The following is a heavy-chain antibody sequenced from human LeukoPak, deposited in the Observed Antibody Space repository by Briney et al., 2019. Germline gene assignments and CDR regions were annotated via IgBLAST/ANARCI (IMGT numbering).Heavy chain of an antibody. CDR3: ARDAELVRGVYYFDY. Sequence: GGSLRLSCAASGFTFSDYHMSWIRQAPGKGLEWVSYISSSGSTIYYADSVKGRFTISRDNAKNSLYLQMNSLRAEDTAVYYCARDAELVRGVYYFDYWGQGTLVTVSS. CDR1: GFTFSDYH. J-gene: IGHJ4*02. D-gene: IGHD6-13*01. V-gene: IGHV3-11*01. CDR2: ISSSGSTI.